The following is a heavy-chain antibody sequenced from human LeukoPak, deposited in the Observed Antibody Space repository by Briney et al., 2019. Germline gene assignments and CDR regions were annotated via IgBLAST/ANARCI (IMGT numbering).Heavy chain of an antibody. CDR2: ISSSSTTI. D-gene: IGHD2-15*01. CDR1: GFTFSTYN. V-gene: IGHV3-48*04. J-gene: IGHJ3*02. CDR3: ARNGGGDIVVAFAFDI. Sequence: PGGSLRLSCAASGFTFSTYNMNWVRQAPGKGLEWVSYISSSSTTIYNADSVKGRFTISRDNAKNSLYLQMNSLRAEDTAVYYCARNGGGDIVVAFAFDIWGQGTMVTVSS.